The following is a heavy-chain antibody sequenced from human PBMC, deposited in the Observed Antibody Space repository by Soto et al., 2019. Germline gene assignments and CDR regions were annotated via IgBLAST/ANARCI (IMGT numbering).Heavy chain of an antibody. V-gene: IGHV3-23*01. Sequence: PWGSLRLSCGVSGFTVTSNGVSWVRQAPGKGLEWVSAISPNGQGIWYADSVKGRFTISRDISRNTVFLQMDSLRAEDTAVYYCARDHLILPAHDFFYGSDVWGRGATVTVSS. CDR1: GFTVTSNG. CDR2: ISPNGQGI. CDR3: ARDHLILPAHDFFYGSDV. J-gene: IGHJ6*02. D-gene: IGHD2-21*02.